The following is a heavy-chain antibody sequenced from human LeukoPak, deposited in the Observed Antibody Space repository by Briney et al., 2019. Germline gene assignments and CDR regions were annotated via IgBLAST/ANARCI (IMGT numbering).Heavy chain of an antibody. CDR1: GFTFSSYA. J-gene: IGHJ3*02. CDR3: AKDTLVGAPKIDAFDI. V-gene: IGHV3-23*01. D-gene: IGHD1-26*01. Sequence: SGGSLRLSCAASGFTFSSYAMSWVRQAPGKGLEWVSAISGSGGSTYYADSVKGRFTISRDNSKNTLYLQMNSLRAEDTAVYYCAKDTLVGAPKIDAFDIWGQGTMVTVSS. CDR2: ISGSGGST.